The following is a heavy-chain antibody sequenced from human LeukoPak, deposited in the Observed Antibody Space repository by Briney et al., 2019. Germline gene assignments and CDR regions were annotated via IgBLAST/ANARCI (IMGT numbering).Heavy chain of an antibody. CDR2: IYYSGST. Sequence: PSETLSLTCTVSGGSISSYYWSWLRQPPGKGLEWIGYIYYSGSTNYNPSLKSRVTISVDTSKNQFSLKLSSVTAADTAVYYCARKFPKYYDFWSGYYSGGGHDYWGQGTLVTVSS. V-gene: IGHV4-59*12. J-gene: IGHJ4*02. CDR1: GGSISSYY. D-gene: IGHD3-3*01. CDR3: ARKFPKYYDFWSGYYSGGGHDY.